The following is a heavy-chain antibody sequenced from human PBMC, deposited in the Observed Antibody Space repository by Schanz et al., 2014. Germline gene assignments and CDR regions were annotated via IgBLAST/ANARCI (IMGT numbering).Heavy chain of an antibody. J-gene: IGHJ6*02. CDR3: AREEGWGIAAAGPKHYYYGMDV. V-gene: IGHV3-33*08. CDR1: EFTFSSYK. CDR2: MSYDGSIK. Sequence: VQLVESGGGLVKPGGSLRLSCEASEFTFSSYKMNWVRQAPGKGLEWVAAMSYDGSIKYYGDSVKGRFTISRENAKNSLYLQMNSLRAEDTAVYYCAREEGWGIAAAGPKHYYYGMDVWGQGTTVTVSS. D-gene: IGHD6-13*01.